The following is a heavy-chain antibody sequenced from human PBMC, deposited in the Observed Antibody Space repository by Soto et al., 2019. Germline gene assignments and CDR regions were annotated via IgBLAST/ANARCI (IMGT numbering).Heavy chain of an antibody. D-gene: IGHD3-22*01. V-gene: IGHV3-21*01. Sequence: EVQLGESGGGLGKPWGALRLSCAASGFTFSSYSMNLVRQAPGKGLEWGSSISSSSSYIYYADSVKGRFTISRDNAKNSLYLQMNSLRAEDTAVYYCAREMYYYDSSGYDAFDIWGQGTMVTVSS. CDR2: ISSSSSYI. J-gene: IGHJ3*02. CDR1: GFTFSSYS. CDR3: AREMYYYDSSGYDAFDI.